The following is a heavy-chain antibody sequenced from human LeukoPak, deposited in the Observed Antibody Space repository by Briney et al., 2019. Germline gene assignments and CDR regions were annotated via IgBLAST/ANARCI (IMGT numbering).Heavy chain of an antibody. CDR2: ISAYNGNT. D-gene: IGHD1-26*01. CDR1: GYTFTSYG. Sequence: GASVKVSCKASGYTFTSYGISWVRQAPGQGLEWMGWISAYNGNTNYAQKLQGRVTMTTDTSTSTAYMELRSLRSDDTAVYYCASHSGSSNALWFDPWGQGTLVTVSS. CDR3: ASHSGSSNALWFDP. J-gene: IGHJ5*02. V-gene: IGHV1-18*01.